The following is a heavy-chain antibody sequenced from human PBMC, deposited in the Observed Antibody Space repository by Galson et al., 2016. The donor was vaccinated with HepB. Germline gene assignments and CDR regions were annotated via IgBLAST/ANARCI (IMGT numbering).Heavy chain of an antibody. CDR3: AKDFAILGCCTRAGCYSFFDK. J-gene: IGHJ4*02. Sequence: SLRLSCAASGFTFSGYAMTWVRQTPGKGPEWVSSISGDGITTYYADSVKGRFTISRDNSQNPLYLQMNTLRAEDTASYYGAKDFAILGCCTRAGCYSFFDKWGQGTLVTVSS. CDR1: GFTFSGYA. D-gene: IGHD2-8*02. V-gene: IGHV3-23*01. CDR2: ISGDGITT.